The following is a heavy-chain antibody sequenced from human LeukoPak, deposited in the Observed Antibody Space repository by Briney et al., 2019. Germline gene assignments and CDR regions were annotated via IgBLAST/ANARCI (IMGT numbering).Heavy chain of an antibody. CDR2: INPSGGST. Sequence: ASVTVSCTASGYTFTSYYMHWVRQAPGHGVEWMGIINPSGGSTSYAQKFQGRVTMTRDTSTSTVYMELSSLRSEDTAVYYCARGSYYYDSSGYPNWFDPWGQGTLVTVSS. D-gene: IGHD3-22*01. CDR1: GYTFTSYY. J-gene: IGHJ5*02. V-gene: IGHV1-46*01. CDR3: ARGSYYYDSSGYPNWFDP.